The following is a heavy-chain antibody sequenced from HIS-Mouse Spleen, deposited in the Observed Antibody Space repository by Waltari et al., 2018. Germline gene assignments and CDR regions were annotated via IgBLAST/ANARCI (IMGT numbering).Heavy chain of an antibody. CDR2: ISYDGSSK. D-gene: IGHD4-17*01. Sequence: QVQLVESGGGVVQPGRSLRLSCAASGFTFSSYAMHWVRQAPGKGLGWVAVISYDGSSKNYGDSVTGRFTISRDNSKNTLYLQMNSLRAEDTAVYYCARAPHDADYGVVFDYWGQGTLVTVSS. CDR3: ARAPHDADYGVVFDY. J-gene: IGHJ4*02. CDR1: GFTFSSYA. V-gene: IGHV3-30*04.